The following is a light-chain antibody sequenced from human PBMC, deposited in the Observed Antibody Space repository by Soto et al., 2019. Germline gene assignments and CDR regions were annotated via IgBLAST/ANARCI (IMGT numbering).Light chain of an antibody. Sequence: EIVLTQSPGTLSLSPGERATLSCRASQSVRSNLAWYHQRPGQAPRLLIYAASARATGIPARFSGSGSGTDFTLTISRLEPEDFAVYYCQQYGSSPPTFGQGTRLEIK. J-gene: IGKJ5*01. CDR3: QQYGSSPPT. V-gene: IGKV3-20*01. CDR1: QSVRSN. CDR2: AAS.